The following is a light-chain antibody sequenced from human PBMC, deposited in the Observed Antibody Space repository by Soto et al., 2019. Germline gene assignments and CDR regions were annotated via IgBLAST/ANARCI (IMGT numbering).Light chain of an antibody. V-gene: IGKV2-28*01. CDR3: MQALQTPLT. J-gene: IGKJ4*01. Sequence: DIVMTQSPISLPVTPGEPASISCRSSQSLLHSNGCNHLDWYLQKPGQSPQLLIYLGSNRASGVPDRFSGSASGTDFTLKITRVAADDVGVYYCMQALQTPLTFGGGTKVEIK. CDR1: QSLLHSNGCNH. CDR2: LGS.